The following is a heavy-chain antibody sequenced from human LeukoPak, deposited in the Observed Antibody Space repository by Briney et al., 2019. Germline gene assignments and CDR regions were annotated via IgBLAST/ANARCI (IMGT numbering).Heavy chain of an antibody. J-gene: IGHJ4*02. V-gene: IGHV3-23*01. D-gene: IGHD6-19*01. Sequence: GGSLRLSCAASGFTFSSYAMSWVRQAPGKGLEWVSAISGSGGSTYYADSVRGRFSISRDNSKNMLYLQMNSLRAEDTAVYYCAKGTAVADIYFDYWGQGTLVTVSS. CDR3: AKGTAVADIYFDY. CDR2: ISGSGGST. CDR1: GFTFSSYA.